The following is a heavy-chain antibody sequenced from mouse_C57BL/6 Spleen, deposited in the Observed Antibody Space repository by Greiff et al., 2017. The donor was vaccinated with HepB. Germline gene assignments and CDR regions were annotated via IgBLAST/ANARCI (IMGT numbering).Heavy chain of an antibody. CDR2: IYPGDGDT. CDR1: GYAFSSYW. V-gene: IGHV1-80*01. CDR3: ARYRLSYYAMDY. Sequence: QVHVKQSGAELVKPGASVKISCKASGYAFSSYWMNWVKQRPGKGLEWIGQIYPGDGDTNYNGKFKGKATLTADKSSSTAYMQLSSLTSEDSAVYFCARYRLSYYAMDYWGQGTSVTVSS. J-gene: IGHJ4*01.